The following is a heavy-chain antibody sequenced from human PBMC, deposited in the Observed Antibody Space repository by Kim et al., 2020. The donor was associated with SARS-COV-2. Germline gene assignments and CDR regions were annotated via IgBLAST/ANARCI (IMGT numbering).Heavy chain of an antibody. CDR3: AKDRSGSGASGTKIDY. Sequence: GGSLRLSCAASGFPFSSYAMNWVRQAPGKGLEWVSVVSGSGSTYDADSVKGRFTISRDNSKNTLYLQMTSLRAEDTAVYFCAKDRSGSGASGTKIDYWGQGALVIVSS. J-gene: IGHJ4*02. D-gene: IGHD3-10*01. CDR1: GFPFSSYA. V-gene: IGHV3-23*01. CDR2: VSGSGST.